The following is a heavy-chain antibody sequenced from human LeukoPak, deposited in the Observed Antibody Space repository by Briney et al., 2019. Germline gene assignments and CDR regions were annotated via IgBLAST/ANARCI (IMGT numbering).Heavy chain of an antibody. V-gene: IGHV1-69*13. CDR2: IIPIFGTA. CDR3: ASPTGPYYDILTGYSYGMDV. D-gene: IGHD3-9*01. Sequence: ASVKVSCKASGYTFTSYAISWVRQAPGQGLEWMGGIIPIFGTANYAQKFQGRVTITADESTSTAYMELSSLRSEDTAVYYCASPTGPYYDILTGYSYGMDVWGQGTTVTVSS. CDR1: GYTFTSYA. J-gene: IGHJ6*02.